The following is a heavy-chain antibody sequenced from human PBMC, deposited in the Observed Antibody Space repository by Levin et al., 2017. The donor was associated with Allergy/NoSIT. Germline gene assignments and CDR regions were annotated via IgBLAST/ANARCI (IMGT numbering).Heavy chain of an antibody. D-gene: IGHD3-10*01. J-gene: IGHJ1*01. CDR3: VKVEGFMEEEYFQH. CDR2: ISSNGGST. V-gene: IGHV3-64D*06. CDR1: GFTFSSYA. Sequence: GGSLRLSCSASGFTFSSYAMHWVRQAPGKGLEYVSAISSNGGSTYYADSVKGRFTISRDNSKNTLYLQMSSLRAEDTAVYYCVKVEGFMEEEYFQHWGQGTLVTVSS.